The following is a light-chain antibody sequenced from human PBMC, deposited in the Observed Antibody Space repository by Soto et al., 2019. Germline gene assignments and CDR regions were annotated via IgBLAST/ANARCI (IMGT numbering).Light chain of an antibody. V-gene: IGLV2-8*01. CDR1: SSDVGAYAY. Sequence: QSALTQPPSASGSPGQSVTIACTGTSSDVGAYAYVSWYQQHPGKAPKLMSYEVNKRPSGVPDRFSGSKSGNRASLTVSGLQAEDEAEYYCSSYAGSNNVVFGAGTKLTVL. CDR2: EVN. J-gene: IGLJ2*01. CDR3: SSYAGSNNVV.